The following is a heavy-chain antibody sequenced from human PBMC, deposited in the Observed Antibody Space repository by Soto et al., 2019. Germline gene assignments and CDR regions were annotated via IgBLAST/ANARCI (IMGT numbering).Heavy chain of an antibody. CDR3: ASAPLYEKWFDP. J-gene: IGHJ5*02. D-gene: IGHD2-8*01. Sequence: PSETLSLTCIVSGGSISSSSHTWNWIRQPPGKDLEWIGYIFHSGGSYYNPSFNSRVTMSVDRSKNQFSLRLNSVTAADTAVYYCASAPLYEKWFDPWGQGTLVTVSS. CDR1: GGSISSSSHT. V-gene: IGHV4-30-2*01. CDR2: IFHSGGS.